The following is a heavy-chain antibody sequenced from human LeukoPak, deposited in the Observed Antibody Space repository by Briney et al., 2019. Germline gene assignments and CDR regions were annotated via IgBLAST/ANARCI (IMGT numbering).Heavy chain of an antibody. Sequence: GGSLRLSCAASGFTFSSYGMHWVRQAPGKGLEWVAVISYDGSNKYYADSVKGRFTISRDNSKNTLYLQMNSLRAEDTAVYYCARDFAYKKFDYWGQGTLVTVSS. D-gene: IGHD2-21*01. CDR2: ISYDGSNK. J-gene: IGHJ4*02. V-gene: IGHV3-30*03. CDR1: GFTFSSYG. CDR3: ARDFAYKKFDY.